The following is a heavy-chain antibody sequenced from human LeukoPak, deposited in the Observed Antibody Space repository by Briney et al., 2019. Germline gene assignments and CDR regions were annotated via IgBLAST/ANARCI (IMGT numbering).Heavy chain of an antibody. CDR2: ISAYNGNT. V-gene: IGHV1-18*04. J-gene: IGHJ4*02. Sequence: ASVKVSCKASGYTFTGYYMHWVRQAPGQGLEWMGWISAYNGNTNYAQKLQGRVTMTTDTSTSTAYKELRSLRSGDTAVYYCASGGKGTSPPDYWGQGTLVTVSS. CDR1: GYTFTGYY. CDR3: ASGGKGTSPPDY. D-gene: IGHD1-7*01.